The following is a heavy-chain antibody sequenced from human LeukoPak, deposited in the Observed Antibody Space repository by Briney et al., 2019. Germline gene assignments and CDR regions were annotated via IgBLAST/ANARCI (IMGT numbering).Heavy chain of an antibody. CDR3: ARGGDYVWGSYPSLFDY. CDR2: IYYSGST. V-gene: IGHV4-31*03. Sequence: SETLSLTCTVSGGSISSGGYYWSWIRQHPGKGLEWIGYIYYSGSTHYNPSLKSRVTISVDTSKNQFSLKLSSVTAADTAVYYCARGGDYVWGSYPSLFDYWGQGTLVTVSS. D-gene: IGHD3-16*02. CDR1: GGSISSGGYY. J-gene: IGHJ4*02.